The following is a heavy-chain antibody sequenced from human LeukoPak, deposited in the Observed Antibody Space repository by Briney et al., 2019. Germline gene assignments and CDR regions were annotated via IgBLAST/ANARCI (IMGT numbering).Heavy chain of an antibody. D-gene: IGHD6-13*01. CDR3: ARHKYSSSWSFDY. CDR1: GDSISGYY. J-gene: IGHJ4*02. V-gene: IGHV4-4*07. CDR2: IYSSGST. Sequence: PSETLSLTCTVSGDSISGYYWSWIRQPAGKGLEWIGRIYSSGSTNYNPSLKSRVTMSVDTSKNQFSLKLSSVTAADTAVYYCARHKYSSSWSFDYWGKGTLVTVSS.